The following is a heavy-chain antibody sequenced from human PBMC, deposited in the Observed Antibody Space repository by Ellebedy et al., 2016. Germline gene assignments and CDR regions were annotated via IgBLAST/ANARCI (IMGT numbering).Heavy chain of an antibody. J-gene: IGHJ5*02. CDR3: ARGSIAAAGRGFWFDP. CDR2: IYYSGST. V-gene: IGHV4-59*08. D-gene: IGHD6-13*01. CDR1: GGSISSYY. Sequence: GSLRLSCTVSGGSISSYYWSWIRQPPGKGLEWIGYIYYSGSTNYNPSLKSRVTISVDTSKNQFSLKLSSVTAADTAVYYCARGSIAAAGRGFWFDPWGQGTLVTVSS.